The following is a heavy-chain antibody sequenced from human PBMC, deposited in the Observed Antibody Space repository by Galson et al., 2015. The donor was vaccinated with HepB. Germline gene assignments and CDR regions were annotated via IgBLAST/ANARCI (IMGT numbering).Heavy chain of an antibody. V-gene: IGHV3-48*01. Sequence: SLRLSCAASGFTFKNYWMSWVRQAPGKGLEWVSYISSSGSTIYYADSVKGRFSISRDNAKRSLYLQMKSLRAEDTAVYYCVGDSGQYLFGYWGQGTLVTVSS. J-gene: IGHJ4*02. CDR3: VGDSGQYLFGY. D-gene: IGHD2/OR15-2a*01. CDR2: ISSSGSTI. CDR1: GFTFKNYW.